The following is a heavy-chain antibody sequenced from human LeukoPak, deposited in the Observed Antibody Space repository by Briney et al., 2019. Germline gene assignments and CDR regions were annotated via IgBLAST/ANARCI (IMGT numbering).Heavy chain of an antibody. CDR2: INPSGGST. D-gene: IGHD1-26*01. CDR1: GYTFTSYY. J-gene: IGHJ5*02. V-gene: IGHV1-46*01. CDR3: ARVGWELLGWFDP. Sequence: ASLKVSCKASGYTFTSYYMHWVRQAPGQGLEWMGIINPSGGSTSYAQKFQARVTMTKDTSTSTVYMELSSLRSEDMAVYYCARVGWELLGWFDPWGQGTLVSVSS.